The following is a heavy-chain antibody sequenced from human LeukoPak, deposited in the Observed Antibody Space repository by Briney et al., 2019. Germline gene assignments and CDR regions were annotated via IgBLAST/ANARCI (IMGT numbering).Heavy chain of an antibody. Sequence: PGGSLRLSCETAGFTFSSYVMHWVRRTPGKGLEWVASINHNGNVNYYVDSVKGRFTISRDNAKNSLYLQMSNLRAEDTAVYFCARGGGLDVWGQGATVTVSS. J-gene: IGHJ6*02. CDR3: ARGGGLDV. CDR2: INHNGNVN. CDR1: GFTFSSYV. V-gene: IGHV3-7*03. D-gene: IGHD3-16*01.